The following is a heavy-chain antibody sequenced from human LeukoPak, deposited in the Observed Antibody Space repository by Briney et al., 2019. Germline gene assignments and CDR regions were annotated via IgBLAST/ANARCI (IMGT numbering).Heavy chain of an antibody. V-gene: IGHV3-30*02. CDR1: GFTFSSYG. CDR3: AKFQGFYYDTRDAFDI. CDR2: IRYDGSNK. Sequence: PGGSLRLSCAASGFTFSSYGMHWVRQAPGKGLEWVAFIRYDGSNKYYADSAKGRFTISRDNSKNTLYLQMNSLRAEDTAVYYCAKFQGFYYDTRDAFDIWGQGTVVTVSS. J-gene: IGHJ3*02. D-gene: IGHD3-22*01.